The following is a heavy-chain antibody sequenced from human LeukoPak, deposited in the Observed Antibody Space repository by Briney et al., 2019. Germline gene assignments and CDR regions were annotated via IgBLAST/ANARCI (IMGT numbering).Heavy chain of an antibody. D-gene: IGHD3/OR15-3a*01. CDR3: VTDYFGTDY. V-gene: IGHV3-74*03. CDR2: INDDGSDP. Sequence: GGSLRLSCADPGFTFSTSDMRWVRQAPGRGMVFISRINDDGSDPMYADSVKRRFTISRDNAKNTLYLQMNSLRAEDTAIYSCVTDYFGTDYWGQGTLVTVSS. CDR1: GFTFSTSD. J-gene: IGHJ4*02.